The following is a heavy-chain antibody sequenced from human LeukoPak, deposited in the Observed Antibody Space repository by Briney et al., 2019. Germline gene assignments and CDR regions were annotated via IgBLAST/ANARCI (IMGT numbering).Heavy chain of an antibody. Sequence: PGGSLRLSCAASGFTFDDYAMHWVRQAPGRGLEWVSGISWNSGSIGYADSVKGRFTISRDNAKNSLYLQMNSLRAEDTAVYYCAGGWKGAFDIWGQGTMVTVSS. J-gene: IGHJ3*02. V-gene: IGHV3-9*01. D-gene: IGHD1-1*01. CDR2: ISWNSGSI. CDR3: AGGWKGAFDI. CDR1: GFTFDDYA.